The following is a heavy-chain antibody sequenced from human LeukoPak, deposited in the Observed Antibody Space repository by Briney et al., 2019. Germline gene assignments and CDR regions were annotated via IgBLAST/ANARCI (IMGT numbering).Heavy chain of an antibody. CDR1: GFTFSSYA. CDR2: ISSNGGST. CDR3: VRSDSLGGYSYNYGMDV. J-gene: IGHJ6*04. D-gene: IGHD5-18*01. Sequence: AGGSLRLSCSASGFTFSSYAMHWVRQAPGEGLEYVSAISSNGGSTYYADSVKGRFTISRDNSKNTLYLQMSSLRAEDTAVYYCVRSDSLGGYSYNYGMDVWGKGTTVTVSS. V-gene: IGHV3-64D*06.